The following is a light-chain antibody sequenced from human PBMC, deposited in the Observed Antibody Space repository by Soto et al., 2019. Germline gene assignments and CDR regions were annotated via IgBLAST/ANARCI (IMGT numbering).Light chain of an antibody. Sequence: QPVLTQSPSASASPGASVKLTCTLSSGHSTYTIAWHQQHPGKGPRYLMRLKNDGSDTKGDGIPDRFSGSSFGAERYLTISSLQSEDEADYYCQTWDTGIQVFGAGTKLTVL. CDR2: LKNDGSD. J-gene: IGLJ2*01. V-gene: IGLV4-69*01. CDR1: SGHSTYT. CDR3: QTWDTGIQV.